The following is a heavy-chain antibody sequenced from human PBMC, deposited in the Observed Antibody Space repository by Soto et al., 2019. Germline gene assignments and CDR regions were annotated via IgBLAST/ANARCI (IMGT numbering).Heavy chain of an antibody. V-gene: IGHV4-59*01. Sequence: SETLSLTCTVSGGCISHYYWSWIRQPPGKGLEWIGYIHYSGPTNYNPSLKSRVAISVDTSRNQLSLKVSSVTAADTAVYYCARGQFIEPRPYYFDYWGQGILVTVSS. CDR1: GGCISHYY. CDR2: IHYSGPT. CDR3: ARGQFIEPRPYYFDY. D-gene: IGHD1-26*01. J-gene: IGHJ4*02.